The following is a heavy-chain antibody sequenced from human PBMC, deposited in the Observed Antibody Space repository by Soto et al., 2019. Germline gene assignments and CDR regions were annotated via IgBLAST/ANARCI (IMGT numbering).Heavy chain of an antibody. J-gene: IGHJ6*02. CDR2: IILIFGTA. Sequence: SVKVSCKASGGTSSSYAISWVRQAPGQGLEWMGVIILIFGTANYAQKSQGRVTITADESTSTAYMELSSLRSDDPAVYYCARHWNGGWWYWGGVYYYYGMDFWGQGTTVTVAS. V-gene: IGHV1-69*13. CDR1: GGTSSSYA. D-gene: IGHD2-15*01. CDR3: ARHWNGGWWYWGGVYYYYGMDF.